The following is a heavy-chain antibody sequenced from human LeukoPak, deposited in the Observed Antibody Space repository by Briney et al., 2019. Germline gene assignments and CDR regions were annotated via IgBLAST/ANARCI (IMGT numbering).Heavy chain of an antibody. CDR3: ASHYVWGSYRLAEYFQH. V-gene: IGHV4-59*01. CDR1: GGSISSYY. J-gene: IGHJ1*01. Sequence: SETLSLTCTVSGGSISSYYWSWIRQPPGKGLEWIGYIYYSGSTNYNPSLKSRVTISVDTSKNQFSLKLSSVTAAGTAVYYCASHYVWGSYRLAEYFQHWGQGTLVTVSS. CDR2: IYYSGST. D-gene: IGHD3-16*02.